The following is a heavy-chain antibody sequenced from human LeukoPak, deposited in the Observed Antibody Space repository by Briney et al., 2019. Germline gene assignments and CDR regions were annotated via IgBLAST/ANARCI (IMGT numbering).Heavy chain of an antibody. J-gene: IGHJ4*02. Sequence: GGSLRLSCAASGFTFSSYAMSWVRQAPGRGLEWVASINEDGSEKHHVDSVKGRFTISRDSAKHSLYLQLNSLRAEDTAVYYCARNAYTGGPDLDYWGQGTLVTVSS. D-gene: IGHD3-16*01. CDR2: INEDGSEK. CDR1: GFTFSSYA. V-gene: IGHV3-7*01. CDR3: ARNAYTGGPDLDY.